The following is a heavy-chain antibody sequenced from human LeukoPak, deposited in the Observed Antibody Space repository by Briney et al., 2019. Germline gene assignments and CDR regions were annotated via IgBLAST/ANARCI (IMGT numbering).Heavy chain of an antibody. CDR1: GGSISSGDYY. D-gene: IGHD4-17*01. CDR2: IYYSGST. J-gene: IGHJ3*02. Sequence: SQTLSLTCTVSGGSISSGDYYWSWIRQPPGKGLEWIGYIYYSGSTYYNPSLKSRVTISVDTSKNQFSLKLSSVTAADTAVYYCARQWDYGDSFDAFDIWGQGTMVTVSS. V-gene: IGHV4-30-4*01. CDR3: ARQWDYGDSFDAFDI.